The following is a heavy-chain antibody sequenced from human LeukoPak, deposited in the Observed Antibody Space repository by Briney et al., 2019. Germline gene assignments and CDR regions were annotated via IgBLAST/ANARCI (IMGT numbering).Heavy chain of an antibody. CDR3: ARSAGDSSGWFDY. Sequence: PGRSLRLSCAASVFIFSNYGMHWVRQAPGKGLECVSAISGSGGSTYYADSVEGRFTISRDNSKNTVYLHMHSLRAEDTAVYYCARSAGDSSGWFDYWGQGTLVTVSS. CDR2: ISGSGGST. V-gene: IGHV3-23*01. D-gene: IGHD6-19*01. J-gene: IGHJ4*02. CDR1: VFIFSNYG.